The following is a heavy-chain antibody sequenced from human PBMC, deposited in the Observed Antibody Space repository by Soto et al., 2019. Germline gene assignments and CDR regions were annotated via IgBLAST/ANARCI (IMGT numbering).Heavy chain of an antibody. Sequence: GGSLRLSCAASGFTFSSYAMHWVRQAPGKGLEWVAVISYDGSNKYYADSVKGRFTISRDNSKNTLYLQMNSLRAEDTAVYYCAREKGSSWHDAFDIWGQGAMVTVSS. CDR3: AREKGSSWHDAFDI. CDR1: GFTFSSYA. V-gene: IGHV3-30-3*01. D-gene: IGHD6-13*01. CDR2: ISYDGSNK. J-gene: IGHJ3*02.